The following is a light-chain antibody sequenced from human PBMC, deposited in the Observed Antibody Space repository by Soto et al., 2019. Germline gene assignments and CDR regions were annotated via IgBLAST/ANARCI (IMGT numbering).Light chain of an antibody. CDR1: QGIRND. CDR3: LQHSTYPLT. J-gene: IGKJ1*01. Sequence: DIQMTQFPSSLSASVGDRVTITCRASQGIRNDLGWYQQKPGKAPKRLIYAASSLQSGVPSRYSGSGSGTEFTLAISSLQPEDSASFYCLQHSTYPLTFGQGTKVEIK. V-gene: IGKV1-17*01. CDR2: AAS.